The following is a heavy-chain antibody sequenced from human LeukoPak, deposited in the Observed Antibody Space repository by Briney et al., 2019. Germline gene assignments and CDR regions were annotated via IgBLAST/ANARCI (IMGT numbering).Heavy chain of an antibody. CDR2: IIPILGIA. CDR1: GGTFSSYA. D-gene: IGHD2-2*01. J-gene: IGHJ6*03. CDR3: ARALYCSSTSCSGYYYYYYMDV. Sequence: SVKVSCKASGGTFSSYAISWVRQAPGQGLEWMGRIIPILGIANYAQKFQGRVTITADKSTSTAYMELSSLRSEDTAVYYCARALYCSSTSCSGYYYYYYMDVWGKGTTVTVSS. V-gene: IGHV1-69*04.